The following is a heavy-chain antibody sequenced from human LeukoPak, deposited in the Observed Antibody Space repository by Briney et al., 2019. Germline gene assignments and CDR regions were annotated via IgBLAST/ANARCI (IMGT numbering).Heavy chain of an antibody. D-gene: IGHD1-26*01. Sequence: SETLSLTCTVTGGSVSSYYWSWVRQPPGEGLEWIAYVYNSGSTNYNPSLKSRVTISVDRSKNQFSLKMNSVTAADTAVYYCVRDWEGFNFDIWGQGTMVTVSS. V-gene: IGHV4-59*02. CDR1: GGSVSSYY. CDR2: VYNSGST. J-gene: IGHJ3*02. CDR3: VRDWEGFNFDI.